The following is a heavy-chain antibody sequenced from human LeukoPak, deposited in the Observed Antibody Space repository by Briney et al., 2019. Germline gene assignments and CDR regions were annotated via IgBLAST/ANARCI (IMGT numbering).Heavy chain of an antibody. J-gene: IGHJ1*01. CDR3: ARASYNWNYLWPYFQH. CDR2: ISSSGSTI. V-gene: IGHV3-11*04. Sequence: GGSLRLSCAASGFTFSDYYMSWIRQAPGKGLEWVSYISSSGSTIYYADSVKGRFTISRDNAKNSLYLQMNSLRAEDTAVYYCARASYNWNYLWPYFQHXXXGXLVTVSS. CDR1: GFTFSDYY. D-gene: IGHD1-7*01.